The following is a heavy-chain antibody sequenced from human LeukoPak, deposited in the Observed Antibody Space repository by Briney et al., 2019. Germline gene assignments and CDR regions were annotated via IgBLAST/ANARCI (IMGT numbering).Heavy chain of an antibody. CDR2: IRSKANSYAT. CDR1: GVTFSGSA. CDR3: TRSEEGSYSLRRYFDY. J-gene: IGHJ4*02. D-gene: IGHD1-26*01. V-gene: IGHV3-73*01. Sequence: PGGSLRLSCAASGVTFSGSAMHWVRQASGKGLEWVGRIRSKANSYATAYAASVKGRFTISRDDSKNTAYLQMNSLKTEDTAVYYCTRSEEGSYSLRRYFDYWGQGTLVTVSS.